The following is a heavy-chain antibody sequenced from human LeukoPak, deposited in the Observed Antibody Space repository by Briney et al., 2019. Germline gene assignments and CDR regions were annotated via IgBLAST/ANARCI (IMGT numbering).Heavy chain of an antibody. Sequence: SEALSLTCTVSGGSISSSNFYWGWIRQPPGKGLEWIGSIYYSGSTYYTPSLKSRVTISVDTSKNQFSLKLSSVPAADTAVYYCARGWGDGYNYHYFDYWGQGTLVTVSS. D-gene: IGHD5-24*01. J-gene: IGHJ4*02. CDR3: ARGWGDGYNYHYFDY. CDR1: GGSISSSNFY. CDR2: IYYSGST. V-gene: IGHV4-39*01.